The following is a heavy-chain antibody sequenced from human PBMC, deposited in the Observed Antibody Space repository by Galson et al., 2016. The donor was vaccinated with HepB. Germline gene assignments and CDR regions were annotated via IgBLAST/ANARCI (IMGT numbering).Heavy chain of an antibody. CDR3: ARYGDLRFDY. V-gene: IGHV1-18*01. CDR1: GYTFSTYG. J-gene: IGHJ4*02. CDR2: ISAYTGNT. D-gene: IGHD4-17*01. Sequence: SVKVSCKASGYTFSTYGISWVRQAPGQGLEWMGWISAYTGNTNYAQDFQDRFTMTIDTSTATAYMEVRSLRSYDTAMYYCARYGDLRFDYWGQGTLVTVSS.